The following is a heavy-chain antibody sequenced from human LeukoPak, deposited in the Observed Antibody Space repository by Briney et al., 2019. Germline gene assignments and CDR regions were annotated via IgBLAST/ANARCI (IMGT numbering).Heavy chain of an antibody. CDR1: GFTFSSYA. V-gene: IGHV3-23*01. J-gene: IGHJ4*02. Sequence: GGSLRLSCAASGFTFSSYAMSWVRHAPGQGLEWVSAISGSGGSKYYADSVKGRFTVSRDNTRDTLYLQMNSPRAEDTAVYYCAKGYYDYVWGSYYFDYWGQGTLVTVSS. CDR2: ISGSGGSK. D-gene: IGHD3-16*01. CDR3: AKGYYDYVWGSYYFDY.